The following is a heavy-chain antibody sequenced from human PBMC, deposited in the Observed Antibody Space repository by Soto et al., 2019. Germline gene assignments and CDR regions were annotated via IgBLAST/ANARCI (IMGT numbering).Heavy chain of an antibody. CDR3: ARGGGSPPEAFDI. CDR2: IWYDGSNK. CDR1: GFTFSSYG. D-gene: IGHD2-15*01. J-gene: IGHJ3*02. V-gene: IGHV3-33*01. Sequence: QVQLVESGGGVVQPGRSLRLSCAASGFTFSSYGMHWVRQAPGKGLEWVAVIWYDGSNKYYADSVKGRFTISRDNSKNTLYLQMNSLRAEDTAVYYCARGGGSPPEAFDIWGRGTMVTVSS.